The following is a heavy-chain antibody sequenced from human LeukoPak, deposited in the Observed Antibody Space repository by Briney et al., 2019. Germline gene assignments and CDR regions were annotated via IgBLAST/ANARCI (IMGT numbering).Heavy chain of an antibody. CDR2: ISWNSGSI. V-gene: IGHV3-9*01. Sequence: GGSLRLSRAASGFTFDDYAMHWVRQAPGKGLEWVSGISWNSGSIGYADSVKGRFTISRDNAKNSLYLQMNSLRAEDTALYYCALAVAGARFDYWGQGTLVTVSS. J-gene: IGHJ4*02. CDR1: GFTFDDYA. CDR3: ALAVAGARFDY. D-gene: IGHD6-19*01.